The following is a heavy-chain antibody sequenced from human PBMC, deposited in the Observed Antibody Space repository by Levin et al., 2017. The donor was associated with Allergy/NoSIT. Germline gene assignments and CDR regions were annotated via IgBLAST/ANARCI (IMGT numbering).Heavy chain of an antibody. V-gene: IGHV1-69*01. D-gene: IGHD2/OR15-2a*01. CDR3: ARAVPTVASNIDDYSYDYGMDV. Sequence: KISCKASGGTFSSFAISWVRQAPGEGLEWMGGIIPVFGTVHYAQKFQGRVTITADESASTAYMELSSLRSEDTAVSYCARAVPTVASNIDDYSYDYGMDVWGQGTTVTVSS. CDR2: IIPVFGTV. CDR1: GGTFSSFA. J-gene: IGHJ6*02.